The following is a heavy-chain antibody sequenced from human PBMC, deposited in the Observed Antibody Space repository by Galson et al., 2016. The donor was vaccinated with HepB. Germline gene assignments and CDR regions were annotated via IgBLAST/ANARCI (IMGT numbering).Heavy chain of an antibody. CDR2: ISWNSGNT. CDR1: GFTFGDYA. J-gene: IGHJ4*02. CDR3: TCGRSPGAY. D-gene: IGHD3-16*02. Sequence: SLRLSCAASGFTFGDYAMHWVRQAPGKGLEWVSGISWNSGNTGYADSVKGRFTISRDNPKNSLYLQMNSLRAEDTAVYFCTCGRSPGAYWGQGTLVTVSS. V-gene: IGHV3-9*01.